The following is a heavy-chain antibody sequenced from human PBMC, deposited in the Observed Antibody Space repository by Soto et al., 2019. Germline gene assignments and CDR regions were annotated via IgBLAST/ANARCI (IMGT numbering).Heavy chain of an antibody. CDR3: AKDSRRGYCSGGSCYTGEAEYFQH. D-gene: IGHD2-15*01. V-gene: IGHV3-23*01. J-gene: IGHJ1*01. CDR2: ISGSGGST. CDR1: GFTFSSYA. Sequence: EVQLLESGGGLVQPGGSLRLSCAASGFTFSSYAMSWVRQAPGKGLEWVSAISGSGGSTYYADSVKGRFTISRDNSKNTLYLQMNSLRAEDTAVYYCAKDSRRGYCSGGSCYTGEAEYFQHWGQGTLATVSS.